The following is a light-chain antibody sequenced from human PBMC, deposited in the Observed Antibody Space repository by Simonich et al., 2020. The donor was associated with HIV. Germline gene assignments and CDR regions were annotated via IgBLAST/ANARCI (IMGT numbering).Light chain of an antibody. CDR1: KLGDKY. Sequence: SYELTQPPSVSVSPGQTASITCSGDKLGDKYACWYQQKPGQSPVLVIYQDSKRPSGIPGRFSGSKSGTSASLAISGLRSEDEADYYCAAWDDSLSGWVFGGGTKLTVL. J-gene: IGLJ3*02. CDR2: QDS. V-gene: IGLV3-1*01. CDR3: AAWDDSLSGWV.